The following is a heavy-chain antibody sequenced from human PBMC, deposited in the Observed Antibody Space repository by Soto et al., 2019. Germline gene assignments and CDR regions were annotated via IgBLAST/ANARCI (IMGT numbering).Heavy chain of an antibody. D-gene: IGHD2-8*01. CDR2: IYHSGST. CDR1: GYSISSGYY. CDR3: AGTKDTFDY. J-gene: IGHJ4*02. V-gene: IGHV4-38-2*01. Sequence: PSETLSLTCAVSGYSISSGYYWGWIRQPPGKGLEWIGSIYHSGSTYYNPSLKSRVTISVDTSKNQFSLKLSSVTTADTAVYYCAGTKDTFDYWGQGNLVTVSS.